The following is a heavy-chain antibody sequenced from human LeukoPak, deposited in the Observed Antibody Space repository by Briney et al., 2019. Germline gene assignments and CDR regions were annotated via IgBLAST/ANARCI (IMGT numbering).Heavy chain of an antibody. Sequence: PSQTLSLTCTVSGGSFSSGGYYWSWIRQHPGKGLEWIGYIYYSGSTYYNPSLKSRVTISVDTSKNQFSLKLSSVTAADTAVYYCARQLSGPYYYDSSGYHAVFDPWGQGTLVTVSS. CDR2: IYYSGST. CDR1: GGSFSSGGYY. CDR3: ARQLSGPYYYDSSGYHAVFDP. J-gene: IGHJ5*02. D-gene: IGHD3-22*01. V-gene: IGHV4-31*03.